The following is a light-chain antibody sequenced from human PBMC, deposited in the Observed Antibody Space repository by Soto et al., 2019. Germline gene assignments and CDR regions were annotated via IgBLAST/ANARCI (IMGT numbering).Light chain of an antibody. CDR3: QQYYTTPFN. CDR1: QSVLYSSNNKNY. V-gene: IGKV4-1*01. CDR2: WAS. J-gene: IGKJ2*01. Sequence: DIVMTQSPDSLAVSLGERATINCKSSQSVLYSSNNKNYLAWYQQKPGQPPKLLIYWASTRESGVPDRFSGSGSGADFTLTISSPQAEDVAVSYCQQYYTTPFNFGQGTKLEIK.